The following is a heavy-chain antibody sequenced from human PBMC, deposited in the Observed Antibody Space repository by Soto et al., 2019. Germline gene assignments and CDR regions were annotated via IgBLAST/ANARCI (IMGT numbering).Heavy chain of an antibody. J-gene: IGHJ4*02. V-gene: IGHV3-23*01. CDR3: AGTFTVYGSVSYSY. CDR1: GFTFSSYA. CDR2: ISGSGGST. Sequence: EVQLLESGGGLVQPGGSLRLSCAASGFTFSSYAMSWVRQAPGKGLEWVSAISGSGGSTYYADSVKGRFPTSRDNSKNSLYLQMNSLRAEDTVVYYCAGTFTVYGSVSYSYWVQGTLVTVSS. D-gene: IGHD3-10*01.